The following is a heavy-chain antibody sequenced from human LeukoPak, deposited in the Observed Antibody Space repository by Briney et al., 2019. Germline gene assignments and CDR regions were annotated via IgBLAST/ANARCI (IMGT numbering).Heavy chain of an antibody. Sequence: ASVKVSCKASGYTFTSYGISWARQAPGQGLEWMGWISAYNGNTNYAQKLQGRVTMTTDTSTSTAYMELRSLRSDDTAVYYCARAWEQHYYKDVWGKGTTVTVSS. V-gene: IGHV1-18*01. CDR3: ARAWEQHYYKDV. J-gene: IGHJ6*03. CDR1: GYTFTSYG. CDR2: ISAYNGNT. D-gene: IGHD1-26*01.